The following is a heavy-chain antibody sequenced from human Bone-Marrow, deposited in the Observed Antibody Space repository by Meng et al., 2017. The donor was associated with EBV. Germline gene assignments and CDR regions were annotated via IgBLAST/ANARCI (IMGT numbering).Heavy chain of an antibody. Sequence: QRQFLGSGPGPARPSGTLALTSAVSRGFIASGDWWSWVRQSPGKGLEWIGEIHHSGGTSYNPSLKSRVTISLDMSKDQFSLRLSSVTAADTAVYYCARAGYHRPASEYWGQGTLVTVSS. CDR2: IHHSGGT. D-gene: IGHD2-15*01. J-gene: IGHJ4*02. CDR3: ARAGYHRPASEY. CDR1: RGFIASGDW. V-gene: IGHV4-4*02.